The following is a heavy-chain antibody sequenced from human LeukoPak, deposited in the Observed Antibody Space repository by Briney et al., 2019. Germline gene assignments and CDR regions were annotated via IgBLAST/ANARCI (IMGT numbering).Heavy chain of an antibody. CDR1: GFTFSSYG. V-gene: IGHV3-30*03. Sequence: SGRSLRLSCAASGFTFSSYGMHWVRQAPGKGLEWVAVISYDGSNKYYADSVKGRFTISRDNPKNTLNLQMNSLRAEDTAVYYCARDQGEGYCSSTNCYERLDYWGQGTLVTVSS. CDR2: ISYDGSNK. D-gene: IGHD2-2*01. J-gene: IGHJ4*02. CDR3: ARDQGEGYCSSTNCYERLDY.